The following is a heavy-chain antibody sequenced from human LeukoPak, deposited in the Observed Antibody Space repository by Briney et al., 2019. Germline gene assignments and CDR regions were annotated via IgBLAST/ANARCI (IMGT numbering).Heavy chain of an antibody. V-gene: IGHV3-48*02. CDR2: ISSSSKI. CDR3: ARSANPGVHDFDP. J-gene: IGHJ5*02. Sequence: PGGSLRLSCTASGFAFSSYAMAWVRQAPGKGLEWLSYISSSSKINYADSVKGRFTISRDNVKNSLYLQMISLRDEDTAVYYCARSANPGVHDFDPWGQGTLVTVSS. CDR1: GFAFSSYA. D-gene: IGHD6-6*01.